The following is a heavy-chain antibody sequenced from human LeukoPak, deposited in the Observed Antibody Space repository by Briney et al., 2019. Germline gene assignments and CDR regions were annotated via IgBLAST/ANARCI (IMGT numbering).Heavy chain of an antibody. V-gene: IGHV3-48*03. J-gene: IGHJ6*02. CDR1: GFTFSSYE. Sequence: QPGGSLRLSCAASGFTFSSYEMNWVRQAPGKGLEWVSYISSSGSTIYYADSVKGRFTISRDSAKNSLYLQMNSLRAEDTAVYYCARDDDFWSGSGYYYYGMDVWGQGTTVTVSS. CDR3: ARDDDFWSGSGYYYYGMDV. CDR2: ISSSGSTI. D-gene: IGHD3-3*01.